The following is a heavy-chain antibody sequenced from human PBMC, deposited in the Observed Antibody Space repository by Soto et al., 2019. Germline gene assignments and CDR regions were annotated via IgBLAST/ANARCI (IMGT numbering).Heavy chain of an antibody. CDR2: ISTSGSTI. CDR1: GFTFSSFS. D-gene: IGHD2-21*02. V-gene: IGHV3-48*01. CDR3: AKDPNGDYVGAFDD. J-gene: IGHJ4*02. Sequence: GGSLRLSCAASGFTFSSFSMNWVRQAPGKGLEWVSYISTSGSTIYYADSVKGRFTISRDNVKNSLYLQMNSLRAEDTAIYHCAKDPNGDYVGAFDDWGQGTLVAV.